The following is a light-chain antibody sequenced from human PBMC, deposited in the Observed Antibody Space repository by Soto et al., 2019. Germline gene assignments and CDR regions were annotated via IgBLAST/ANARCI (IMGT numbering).Light chain of an antibody. CDR2: DAS. J-gene: IGKJ3*01. CDR3: QQRSSCPLT. CDR1: QSVSRF. V-gene: IGKV3-11*01. Sequence: EIVLTQSPTTLSLSPGEGATLCCRASQSVSRFLAWFQQKPGQAPRLLIYDASTWATGIPARFSGSGSGTDFTLTISSLEPEDFAIYYCQQRSSCPLTFGPGTKVDMK.